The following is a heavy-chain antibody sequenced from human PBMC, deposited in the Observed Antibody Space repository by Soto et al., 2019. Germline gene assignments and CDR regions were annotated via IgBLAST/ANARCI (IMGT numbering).Heavy chain of an antibody. Sequence: AQLVESGGGAVQPGKSLRLSCAASGFTFKNYALHWVRQAPGKGLEWVAVISFDGNKKYYADSVKGRFTISRDNFKNTLYMQMNSLRPDDAARYFCAREDDYNDRYFNYGLDVWGQGTTVTVSS. CDR1: GFTFKNYA. J-gene: IGHJ6*02. CDR3: AREDDYNDRYFNYGLDV. V-gene: IGHV3-30-3*01. CDR2: ISFDGNKK. D-gene: IGHD4-4*01.